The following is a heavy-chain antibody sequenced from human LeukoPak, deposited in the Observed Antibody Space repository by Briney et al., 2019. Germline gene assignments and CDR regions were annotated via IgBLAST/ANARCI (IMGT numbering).Heavy chain of an antibody. V-gene: IGHV4-59*01. Sequence: SETLSLTCTVSGGSISSYYWSWIRQPPGKGLEWIGYIYYSGSTNYNPSLKSRVTISVDTSKNQFSLKLSSVTAADTAVYYCARLVGLYGSSGHDAFDIWGQGTMVTVSS. D-gene: IGHD3-22*01. CDR2: IYYSGST. CDR3: ARLVGLYGSSGHDAFDI. J-gene: IGHJ3*02. CDR1: GGSISSYY.